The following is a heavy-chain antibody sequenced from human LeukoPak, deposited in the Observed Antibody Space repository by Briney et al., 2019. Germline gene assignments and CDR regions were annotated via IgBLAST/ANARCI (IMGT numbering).Heavy chain of an antibody. CDR1: GSSLSSGSY. V-gene: IGHV4-38-2*02. Sequence: SETLSLTCTVSGSSLSSGSYWGWIRQPPGKGLEWIGSIYYSGSTYYNPSLKSRVTISVDTSKNQFSLKLSSVTAADTAVYYCASRRIIVVVTAIHFDYWGQGTLVTVSS. J-gene: IGHJ4*02. CDR2: IYYSGST. CDR3: ASRRIIVVVTAIHFDY. D-gene: IGHD2-21*02.